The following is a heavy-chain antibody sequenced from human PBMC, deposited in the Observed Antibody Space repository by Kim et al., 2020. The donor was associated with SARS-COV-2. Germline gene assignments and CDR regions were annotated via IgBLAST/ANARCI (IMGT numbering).Heavy chain of an antibody. V-gene: IGHV1-18*01. J-gene: IGHJ6*02. Sequence: ASVKVSCKASGYTFTSYGISWVRQAPGQGLEWMGWISAYNGNTNYAQKLQGRVTMTTDTSTSTAYMELRSLRSDDTAVYYCASPSYSSGHNNYYYGMDVWGQGTTVTVSS. CDR1: GYTFTSYG. D-gene: IGHD6-19*01. CDR2: ISAYNGNT. CDR3: ASPSYSSGHNNYYYGMDV.